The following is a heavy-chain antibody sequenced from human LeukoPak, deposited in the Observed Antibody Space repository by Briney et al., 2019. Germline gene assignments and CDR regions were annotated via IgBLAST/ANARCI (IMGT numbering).Heavy chain of an antibody. CDR3: ARGAAPHYSDY. V-gene: IGHV4-59*11. J-gene: IGHJ4*02. CDR2: IYFSGST. CDR1: GGSIRSHC. D-gene: IGHD6-6*01. Sequence: SETLSLTCTVSGGSIRSHCWSWVRQPPGKGLEWIGYIYFSGSTNYNPSLKSRVTISMGTSENQFSLKLSPVTAADTAVYYCARGAAPHYSDYWGQGTLVTVSP.